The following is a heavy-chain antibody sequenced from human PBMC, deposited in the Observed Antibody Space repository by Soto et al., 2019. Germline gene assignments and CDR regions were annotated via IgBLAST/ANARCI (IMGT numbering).Heavy chain of an antibody. J-gene: IGHJ4*02. CDR1: GFTFSHYG. D-gene: IGHD1-26*01. Sequence: QVQLVESGGDVVQPGRSLRLSCAASGFTFSHYGIHWVRQAPGKGLEWCAVISYDGSNKHYADSVKGRFTVSRDNSKNTLYLQMNSLRAEDTAVYFCARYSGKYQGPIDYWGQGTLVTVSS. V-gene: IGHV3-30*03. CDR2: ISYDGSNK. CDR3: ARYSGKYQGPIDY.